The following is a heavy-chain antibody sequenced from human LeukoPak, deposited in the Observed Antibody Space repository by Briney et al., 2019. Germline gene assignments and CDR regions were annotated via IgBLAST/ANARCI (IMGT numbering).Heavy chain of an antibody. V-gene: IGHV3-23*01. D-gene: IGHD6-6*01. CDR3: ASGAKQQLVPFDY. J-gene: IGHJ4*02. CDR1: GFTFSSYA. Sequence: PGGSLRLSCAASGFTFSSYAMSWVRPAPGKGLEGVSAISGSGGSTYYAASLKGRFTISRDNSRNTLYLQMNRMRADATAVYYCASGAKQQLVPFDYWGQGTLVTVSS. CDR2: ISGSGGST.